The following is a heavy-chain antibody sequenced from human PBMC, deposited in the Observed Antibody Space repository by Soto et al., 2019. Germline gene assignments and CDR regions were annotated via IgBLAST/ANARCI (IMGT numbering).Heavy chain of an antibody. J-gene: IGHJ6*02. CDR1: GFTFRSYA. D-gene: IGHD3-10*01. Sequence: PGGSLRLSCAASGFTFRSYAMHWVRQAPGKGLEWVAVISYDGSNKYYADSVKGRFTISRDSSKNTLYLQMNSLRAEDTAVYYCARVSYYGSGSYYNLYYYYGMDVWGQGTTVTVSS. V-gene: IGHV3-30-3*01. CDR3: ARVSYYGSGSYYNLYYYYGMDV. CDR2: ISYDGSNK.